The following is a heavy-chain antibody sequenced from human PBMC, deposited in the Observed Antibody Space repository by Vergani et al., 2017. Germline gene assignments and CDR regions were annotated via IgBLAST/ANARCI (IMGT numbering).Heavy chain of an antibody. CDR1: GGSISSGSYY. D-gene: IGHD4-17*01. V-gene: IGHV4-61*02. CDR3: ARGEDGEPLDY. J-gene: IGHJ4*02. CDR2: IYTSGST. Sequence: QVQLQESGPGLVKPSQTLSLTCTVSGGSISSGSYYWSRLRQPAGKGLEWIVRIYTSGSTNYNPSLKSRVNISVDPSKNQFSLKLSSVTAADTAVYYCARGEDGEPLDYWGQGTLVTVSS.